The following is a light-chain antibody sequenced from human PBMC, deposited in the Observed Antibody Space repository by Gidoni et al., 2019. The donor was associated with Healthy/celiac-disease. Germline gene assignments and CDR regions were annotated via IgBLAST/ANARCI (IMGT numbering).Light chain of an antibody. Sequence: EIVLTQSPGTLSLSPGERATLSCRASQSVSSSYLAWYQQKPGQAPRLLIYGASSRATGIPDRFSGSGSGTDFTLTISRLEPEDFAVYYCQQYGSSPLFGPXTKVDIK. V-gene: IGKV3-20*01. CDR2: GAS. CDR3: QQYGSSPL. CDR1: QSVSSSY. J-gene: IGKJ3*01.